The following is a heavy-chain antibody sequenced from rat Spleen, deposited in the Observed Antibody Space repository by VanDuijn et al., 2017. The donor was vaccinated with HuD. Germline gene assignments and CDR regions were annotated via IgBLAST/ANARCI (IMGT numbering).Heavy chain of an antibody. Sequence: EVQLAESGGGLVQPGRSMKLSCTASGFTFSNYCMTWVRQAPTKGLEWVASISTGGGDTYYRDSVKGRFTISRDNAKSTLSLQMDSLRSEDTATYYCARRHYGYTDYFDYWGQGVMVTVSS. D-gene: IGHD1-9*01. CDR3: ARRHYGYTDYFDY. CDR1: GFTFSNYC. V-gene: IGHV5-25*01. CDR2: ISTGGGDT. J-gene: IGHJ2*01.